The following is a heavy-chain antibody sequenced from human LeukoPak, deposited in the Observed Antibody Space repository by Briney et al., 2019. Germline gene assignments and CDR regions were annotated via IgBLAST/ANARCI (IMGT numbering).Heavy chain of an antibody. J-gene: IGHJ4*02. CDR1: GFTFGSYE. V-gene: IGHV3-48*03. Sequence: GGSLRLSCEASGFTFGSYEMHWVRQAPGRGLEWVSYISSSATTTYYADSVKGRFTISRDNAKNSLSLQMNSLRAEDTAVYYCARDGYYYDSRGYYSYPLFDYWGQGILVTVSS. CDR2: ISSSATTT. D-gene: IGHD3-22*01. CDR3: ARDGYYYDSRGYYSYPLFDY.